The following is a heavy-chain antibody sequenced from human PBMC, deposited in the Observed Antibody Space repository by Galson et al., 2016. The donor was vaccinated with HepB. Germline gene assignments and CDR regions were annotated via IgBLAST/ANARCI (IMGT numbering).Heavy chain of an antibody. J-gene: IGHJ5*02. CDR2: IKTKTEGVTT. CDR3: ARDYVDKWFDP. Sequence: SLRLSCAASGFTFSNAWMSRVRQAPGKGPEWVGRIKTKTEGVTTDYAAPVKGRFTISRDDSKNTLYLQMNSLRAEDTAVYYCARDYVDKWFDPWGQGTLVTVSS. CDR1: GFTFSNAW. D-gene: IGHD4-23*01. V-gene: IGHV3-15*01.